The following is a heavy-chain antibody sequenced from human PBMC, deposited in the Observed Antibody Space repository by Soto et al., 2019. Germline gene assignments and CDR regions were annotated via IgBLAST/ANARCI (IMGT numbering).Heavy chain of an antibody. CDR3: AYYYGPEGYFDY. D-gene: IGHD3-10*01. Sequence: SETLSLTCTVSGGSISSGGYYWSWIRQHPGKGLEWIGYIYYSGSTYYNPSLKSRVTISVDTSKNQFSLKLSSVTAADTAVYYCAYYYGPEGYFDYWGQGTLVTVSS. CDR1: GGSISSGGYY. V-gene: IGHV4-31*03. J-gene: IGHJ4*02. CDR2: IYYSGST.